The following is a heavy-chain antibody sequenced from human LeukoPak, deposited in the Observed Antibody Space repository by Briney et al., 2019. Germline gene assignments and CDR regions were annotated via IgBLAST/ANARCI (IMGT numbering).Heavy chain of an antibody. J-gene: IGHJ5*02. CDR2: TRNKANGYTT. V-gene: IGHV3-72*01. CDR1: GFTFSDHY. CDR3: ARDTAMVTYWFDP. Sequence: PGGSLRLSCAASGFTFSDHYMDWVRQAPGKGLEWVGRTRNKANGYTTEYAASVKDRFTMSRDDSKNSVYLQMNSLKTEDTAVYYCARDTAMVTYWFDPWGQGTLVTVSS. D-gene: IGHD5-18*01.